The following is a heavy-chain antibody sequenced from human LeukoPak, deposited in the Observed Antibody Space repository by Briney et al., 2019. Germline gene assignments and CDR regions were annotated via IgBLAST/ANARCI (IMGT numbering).Heavy chain of an antibody. CDR2: INPNSGGT. CDR3: ARADFWSGYKNDY. Sequence: ASVKVSCKASGYTFTGYYMHWVRQAPGQGLEWMGWINPNSGGTNYAQKFQGRVTMTRDTSISTAYMELSRLRSYDTAVYYCARADFWSGYKNDYWGQGTLVTVSS. J-gene: IGHJ4*02. D-gene: IGHD3-3*01. V-gene: IGHV1-2*02. CDR1: GYTFTGYY.